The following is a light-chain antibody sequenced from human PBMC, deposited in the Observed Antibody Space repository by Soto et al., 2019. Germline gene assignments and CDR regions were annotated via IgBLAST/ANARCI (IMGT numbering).Light chain of an antibody. J-gene: IGKJ2*01. CDR2: EVS. V-gene: IGKV2D-29*02. CDR3: MQNFYLYT. Sequence: IVMTQTPLSLSVTPGQSASISCKSSQSLLHSDGKTYLYWYLQKPGQSPRLLIYEVSNRCSGVPDRFSGSGSGTEFALKISRVEAEDVGVYFCMQNFYLYTFGQGTKLEI. CDR1: QSLLHSDGKTY.